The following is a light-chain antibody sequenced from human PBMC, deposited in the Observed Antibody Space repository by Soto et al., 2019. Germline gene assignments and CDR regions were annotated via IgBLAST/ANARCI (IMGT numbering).Light chain of an antibody. CDR3: CSYAGIGV. V-gene: IGLV2-23*02. CDR2: EVS. CDR1: SSDVGSYNL. Sequence: QSALTQPASVSGSPGQSITISCTGTSSDVGSYNLVSWYQQHPGKAPKLMIYEVSKRPSGVSNRFSGSKSGNTASLTISGLQAEDEADYYCCSYAGIGVFGGGTQLTVL. J-gene: IGLJ3*02.